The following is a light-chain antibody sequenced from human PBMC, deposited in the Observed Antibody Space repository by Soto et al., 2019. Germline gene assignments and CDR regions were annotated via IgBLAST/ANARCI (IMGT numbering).Light chain of an antibody. CDR2: KAS. Sequence: DIQMTQSPSSLSASVGDRVTITCRASQRVNKFLNWYQQKPGRAPTLLVYKASTLQDGVPSRFSGSESGTHFTLTINSLQPGDSATYYCQQTYSTPQTFGRGTTVEVK. CDR1: QRVNKF. J-gene: IGKJ1*01. V-gene: IGKV1-39*01. CDR3: QQTYSTPQT.